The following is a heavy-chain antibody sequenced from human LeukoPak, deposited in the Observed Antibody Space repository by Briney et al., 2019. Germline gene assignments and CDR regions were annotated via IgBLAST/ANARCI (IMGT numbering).Heavy chain of an antibody. CDR3: ARPKTGDPYDAFDI. D-gene: IGHD7-27*01. J-gene: IGHJ3*02. V-gene: IGHV4-61*02. CDR2: ISSTGST. CDR1: GGSISSGGYY. Sequence: SQTLSLTCTVSGGSISSGGYYWSWIRQPAGKGLEYIGRISSTGSTNYNPSLRSRVTISADTSKNHFSLKLTSVTAADTAVYYCARPKTGDPYDAFDIWGQGTMVTVSS.